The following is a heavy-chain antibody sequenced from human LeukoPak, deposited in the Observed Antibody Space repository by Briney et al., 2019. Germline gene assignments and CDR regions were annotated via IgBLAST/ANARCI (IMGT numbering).Heavy chain of an antibody. CDR3: ARAVCSGGSCYDWFDP. J-gene: IGHJ5*02. CDR2: IYHSGST. D-gene: IGHD2-15*01. V-gene: IGHV4-4*02. CDR1: GGSISSSNW. Sequence: SETLSLTCAVSGGSISSSNWWRWVRQPPGKGLEWIGEIYHSGSTNYNPSLKSRVTISVDKSKNQFSLKLSSVTAADTAVYYCARAVCSGGSCYDWFDPWGQGTLVTVSS.